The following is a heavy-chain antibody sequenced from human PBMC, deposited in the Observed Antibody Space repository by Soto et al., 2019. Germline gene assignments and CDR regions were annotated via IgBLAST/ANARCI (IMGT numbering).Heavy chain of an antibody. CDR1: GFTFSSYA. J-gene: IGHJ4*02. V-gene: IGHV3-30-3*01. CDR3: ASETGLPAATPSFDY. D-gene: IGHD2-2*01. Sequence: QVQLVESGGGVVQPGRSLRLSCAASGFTFSSYAMHWVRQAPGKGLEWVAVISYDGSNKNYADSVKGRFTISRDNSKNTQYLQMNSLRGEDTAVYNCASETGLPAATPSFDYWGQGTLVTVSS. CDR2: ISYDGSNK.